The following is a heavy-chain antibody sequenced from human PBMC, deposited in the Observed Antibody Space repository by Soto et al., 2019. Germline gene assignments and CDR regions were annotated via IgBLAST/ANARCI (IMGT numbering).Heavy chain of an antibody. V-gene: IGHV1-18*01. CDR3: ARDGPYYYASRMDV. CDR1: GYTLTSYG. J-gene: IGHJ6*02. CDR2: ISAYNGNT. Sequence: ASVKVSCKASGYTLTSYGISWVRQAPGQGLEWMGWISAYNGNTNYAQKLQGRVTMTTDTSTSTAYMELRSLRSDDTAVYYCARDGPYYYASRMDVWGQGTTVTVSS. D-gene: IGHD3-10*01.